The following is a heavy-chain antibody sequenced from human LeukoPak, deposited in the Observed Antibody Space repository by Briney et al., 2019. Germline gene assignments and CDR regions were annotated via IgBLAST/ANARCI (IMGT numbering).Heavy chain of an antibody. CDR2: IEKDGSEI. D-gene: IGHD6-19*01. CDR3: AAGAGWLIDW. CDR1: GFTFSNYW. J-gene: IGHJ4*02. Sequence: GGSLRLSCAASGFTFSNYWMNWVRQAPGKGMEWVAIIEKDGSEILYVDSVKGRFTISRDNAKNSLYLQMNSLRAEDAAVYYCAAGAGWLIDWWGQGTLVTVSS. V-gene: IGHV3-7*01.